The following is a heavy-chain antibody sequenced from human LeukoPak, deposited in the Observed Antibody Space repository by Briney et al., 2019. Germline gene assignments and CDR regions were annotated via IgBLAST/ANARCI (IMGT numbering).Heavy chain of an antibody. V-gene: IGHV3-48*01. J-gene: IGHJ4*02. CDR2: ISSSSSTI. Sequence: GGSLRLSCAASGFTFSSYSMNWVRQAPGKGLEWVSYISSSSSTIYYADSVKGRFTISRDNAKNSLYLQMNSLRAEDTAVYYCATTRIVGATHYFDYWGQGTLVTVSS. CDR1: GFTFSSYS. CDR3: ATTRIVGATHYFDY. D-gene: IGHD1-26*01.